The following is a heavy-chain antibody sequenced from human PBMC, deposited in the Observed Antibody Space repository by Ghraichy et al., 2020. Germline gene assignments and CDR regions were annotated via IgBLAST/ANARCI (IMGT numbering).Heavy chain of an antibody. CDR1: GFTFSSYG. CDR3: ATIPAAGFWYFGL. V-gene: IGHV3-21*01. CDR2: ISSSSSHI. Sequence: GESLNISCAASGFTFSSYGMTWVRQAPGKGLEWVSSISSSSSHIYYADSVKGRFTISRDNAKNSVYLQINSLRAEDTAVYYCATIPAAGFWYFGLWGRGTLVTVAS. J-gene: IGHJ2*01. D-gene: IGHD6-13*01.